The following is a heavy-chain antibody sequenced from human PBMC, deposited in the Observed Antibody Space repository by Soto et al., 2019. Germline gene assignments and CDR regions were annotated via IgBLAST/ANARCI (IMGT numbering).Heavy chain of an antibody. CDR1: GGSISSGGYS. V-gene: IGHV4-30-2*01. CDR2: IYHSGST. D-gene: IGHD3-16*01. CDR3: ARVSKGGVDY. Sequence: SETLSLTCAVSGGSISSGGYSWSWIRQPPGKGLEWIGYIYHSGSTYYNPSLKSRVTISVDRSKNQFSLKLSSVTAADTAVYYCARVSKGGVDYWGQGTLVTVSS. J-gene: IGHJ4*02.